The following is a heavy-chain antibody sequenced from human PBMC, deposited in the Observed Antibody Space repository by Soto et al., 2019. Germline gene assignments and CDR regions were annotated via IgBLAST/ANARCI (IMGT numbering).Heavy chain of an antibody. CDR2: ISAGGSNI. D-gene: IGHD2-15*01. CDR3: AKGSIPVGYFDC. CDR1: GFTFGNYA. J-gene: IGHJ4*02. Sequence: GGSLRLSCAASGFTFGNYAMSWVRQVPGKGLEWVSAISAGGSNIYYVDSVKGRFTISRDKSKSMLFLQMNGLRAEDTAVYFCAKGSIPVGYFDCWGQGT. V-gene: IGHV3-23*01.